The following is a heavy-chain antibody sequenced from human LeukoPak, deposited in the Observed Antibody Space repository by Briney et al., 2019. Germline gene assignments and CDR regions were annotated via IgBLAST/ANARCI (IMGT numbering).Heavy chain of an antibody. Sequence: ESSETLSLTCAVYGGSFSGYYWSWIRQPPGKGLEWIGEINHSGSTNYNPSLKSRVTISVDTSKNQFSLKLSSVTAADTAVYYCARAKGSTAMVARSYDYWGQGTLVIVSS. V-gene: IGHV4-34*01. D-gene: IGHD5-18*01. CDR2: INHSGST. J-gene: IGHJ4*02. CDR1: GGSFSGYY. CDR3: ARAKGSTAMVARSYDY.